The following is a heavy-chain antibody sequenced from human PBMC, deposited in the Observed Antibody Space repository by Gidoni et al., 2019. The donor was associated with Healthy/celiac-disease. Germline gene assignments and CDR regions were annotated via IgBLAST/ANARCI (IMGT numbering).Heavy chain of an antibody. V-gene: IGHV3-30*18. CDR3: AKSLGYYYVGAFDI. J-gene: IGHJ3*02. Sequence: QVQLVESGGGVVPPGRFLRLSCASSAFTFSSYGMHWVRQAPGKGLEWLEVISYDGSNKYYADSVKGRFTISRDNSKNTLYLQMNSMRAEDTAVYYCAKSLGYYYVGAFDIWGKGTMVTVSS. D-gene: IGHD3-22*01. CDR2: ISYDGSNK. CDR1: AFTFSSYG.